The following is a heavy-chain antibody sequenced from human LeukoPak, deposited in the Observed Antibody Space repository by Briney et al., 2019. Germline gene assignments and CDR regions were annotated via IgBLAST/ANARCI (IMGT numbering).Heavy chain of an antibody. Sequence: PGGSLRLSCAASGFNFSHSWMSWVRQAPGKGLEWVANIRQDGSEKFHVKSVRGRFTISRDNAENSLYLQMNSLRVEDTDVYYCARDQAEYSYDSSGYCDYWGQGTLVTVSS. D-gene: IGHD3-22*01. CDR3: ARDQAEYSYDSSGYCDY. J-gene: IGHJ4*02. CDR2: IRQDGSEK. V-gene: IGHV3-7*01. CDR1: GFNFSHSW.